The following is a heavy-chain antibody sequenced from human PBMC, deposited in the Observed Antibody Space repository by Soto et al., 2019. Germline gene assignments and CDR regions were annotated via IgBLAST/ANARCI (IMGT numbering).Heavy chain of an antibody. V-gene: IGHV1-2*02. Sequence: QLHLVQSGAVVKKPGASVTVSCSASGYPVTAYYMHWVRQAPGRGLEWMGGINPAPGAAKYTQTFQGRGTMTRDPATCTVFRELRGPTSGDTAVFCCARGGGVGVAGSAAFDMWGQGTLVTVSS. D-gene: IGHD3-3*01. CDR2: INPAPGAA. CDR1: GYPVTAYY. CDR3: ARGGGVGVAGSAAFDM. J-gene: IGHJ3*02.